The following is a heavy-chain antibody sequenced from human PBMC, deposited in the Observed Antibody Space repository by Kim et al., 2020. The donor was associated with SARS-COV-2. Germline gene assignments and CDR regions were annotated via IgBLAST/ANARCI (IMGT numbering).Heavy chain of an antibody. V-gene: IGHV3-74*01. CDR3: ARGAGGGATLMPGL. CDR1: GFTFSTYW. J-gene: IGHJ1*01. D-gene: IGHD5-12*01. CDR2: VKGDGTTT. Sequence: GGSLRLSCAASGFTFSTYWMHWVRQAPGKGLVWVSRVKGDGTTTTYADSVKGRFTISRDNAKNTLYLQMNSLRAEDTAVYYCARGAGGGATLMPGLWGQG.